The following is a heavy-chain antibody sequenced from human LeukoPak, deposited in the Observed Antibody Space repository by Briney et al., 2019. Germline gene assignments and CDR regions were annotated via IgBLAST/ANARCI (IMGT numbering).Heavy chain of an antibody. D-gene: IGHD5-12*01. V-gene: IGHV3-7*05. CDR3: ARVSGHSGSP. Sequence: GGSLRLSGAASGSTYNIFWIDRVRQAPGKGLEWVATIKEDGSEKYHVDSVKGRFTISRDNAKNSLYLQMNSLRGEDTAVYYCARVSGHSGSPWGQGTLVTVAS. J-gene: IGHJ5*02. CDR2: IKEDGSEK. CDR1: GSTYNIFW.